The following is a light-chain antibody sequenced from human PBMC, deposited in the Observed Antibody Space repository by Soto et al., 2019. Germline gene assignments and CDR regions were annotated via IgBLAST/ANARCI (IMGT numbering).Light chain of an antibody. CDR2: GAS. CDR1: QSVSSNF. V-gene: IGKV3-20*01. J-gene: IGKJ1*01. Sequence: ETVLTLSPCTLSLSPGERASLSCRASQSVSSNFLSWYQQKPGQAHRLLIYGASNRATGIPDRFSGSGSGTDFTLTISRLEPEDFAVYYCQQYDSFPRTFGQGTKVDI. CDR3: QQYDSFPRT.